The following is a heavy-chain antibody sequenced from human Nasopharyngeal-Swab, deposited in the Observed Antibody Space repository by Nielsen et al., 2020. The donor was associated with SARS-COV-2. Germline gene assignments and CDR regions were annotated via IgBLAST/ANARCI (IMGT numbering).Heavy chain of an antibody. J-gene: IGHJ4*02. V-gene: IGHV3-30*03. D-gene: IGHD2-2*01. CDR2: ISADGSNE. CDR1: GFTFSSYG. Sequence: GESLKISCAASGFTFSSYGMHWVRQAPGKGLEWVALISADGSNEYYADSVKGRFTISRDNSKSTLYLQMNSLRVEDTAVYYCARGGGFCTSCYGVDYWGQGTLVTVSS. CDR3: ARGGGFCTSCYGVDY.